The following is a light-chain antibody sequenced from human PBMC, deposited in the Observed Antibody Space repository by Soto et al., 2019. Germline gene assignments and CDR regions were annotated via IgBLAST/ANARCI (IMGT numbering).Light chain of an antibody. CDR1: ITDVGSSNY. V-gene: IGLV2-14*01. Sequence: QSALTQPASVSGSPGQSITISCTGTITDVGSSNYVSWYKQHPGKAPKLMIYDVSNRPSGVSNRFSGSKSGNTASLTISGLQAEDEADYDCSSYTTTSTWVFGGGTKVTVL. CDR2: DVS. J-gene: IGLJ2*01. CDR3: SSYTTTSTWV.